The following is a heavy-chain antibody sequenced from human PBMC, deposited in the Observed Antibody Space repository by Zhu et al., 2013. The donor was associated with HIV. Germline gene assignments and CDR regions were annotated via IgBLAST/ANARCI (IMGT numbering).Heavy chain of an antibody. D-gene: IGHD3-22*01. CDR2: IIPIFGTA. CDR1: GGTFSSYA. J-gene: IGHJ3*02. CDR3: ARVYDSSGYSRAYDAFDI. V-gene: IGHV1-69*01. Sequence: QVQLVQSGAEVKKPGSSVKVSCKASGGTFSSYAISWVRQAPGQGLEWMGGIIPIFGTANYAQKFQGRVTITADESTSTAYMELSSLRSEDTAVYYCARVYDSSGYSRAYDAFDIWGQGTMGHRLF.